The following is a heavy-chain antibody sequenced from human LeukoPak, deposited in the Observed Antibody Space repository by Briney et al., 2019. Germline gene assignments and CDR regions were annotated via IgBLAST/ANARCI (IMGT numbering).Heavy chain of an antibody. V-gene: IGHV1-46*01. CDR3: ARLPVYSSGWPSGYYYYYYGMDV. D-gene: IGHD6-19*01. CDR2: INPGGGST. J-gene: IGHJ6*02. CDR1: GYTFTSYY. Sequence: VSVKVSCKASGYTFTSYYMHWVRQAPGQGLEWMGIINPGGGSTSYAQKFQGRVTMTRDTSTSTVYMELSSLRSEDTAVYYCARLPVYSSGWPSGYYYYYYGMDVWGQGTTVTVSS.